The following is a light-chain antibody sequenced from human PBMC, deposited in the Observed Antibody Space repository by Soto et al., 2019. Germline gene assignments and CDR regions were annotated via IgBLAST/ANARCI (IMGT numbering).Light chain of an antibody. CDR3: QQSYSTPPT. Sequence: DIQMTQSPSSLSASVGDTVTITCRASQSISSYLNWYQQKPGKAPKLLIYAASSLQSGVPSRISGSGSGTDFTLTISSLQPEDFATYYCQQSYSTPPTFGQGTKVDIK. J-gene: IGKJ1*01. CDR2: AAS. V-gene: IGKV1-39*01. CDR1: QSISSY.